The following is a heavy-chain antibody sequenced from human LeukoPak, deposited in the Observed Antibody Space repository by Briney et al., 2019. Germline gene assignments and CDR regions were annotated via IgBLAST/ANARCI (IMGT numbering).Heavy chain of an antibody. V-gene: IGHV4-34*01. CDR1: GGSFSGYY. CDR2: INHSGST. Sequence: PSETLSPTCAVYGGSFSGYYWSWIRQPPGKGLEWIGEINHSGSTNYNPSLKSRVTISVDTSKNQFSLKLSSVTAADTAVYYCARASAYYYDSSGYYPYYYYGMDVWGQGTTVTVSS. D-gene: IGHD3-22*01. J-gene: IGHJ6*02. CDR3: ARASAYYYDSSGYYPYYYYGMDV.